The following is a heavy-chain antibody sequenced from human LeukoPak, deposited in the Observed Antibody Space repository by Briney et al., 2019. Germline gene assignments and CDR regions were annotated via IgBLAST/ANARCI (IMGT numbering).Heavy chain of an antibody. J-gene: IGHJ3*02. CDR2: MNPNSGNT. CDR3: ARAYYHDAFDI. CDR1: GYTFISYA. Sequence: ASVKVSCKASGYTFISYAMNWVRQATGQGLEWMGWMNPNSGNTGYAQKFQGRVTITRNTSISTAYMELSSLRSEDTAVYYCARAYYHDAFDIWGQGTMVTVSS. D-gene: IGHD1-26*01. V-gene: IGHV1-8*03.